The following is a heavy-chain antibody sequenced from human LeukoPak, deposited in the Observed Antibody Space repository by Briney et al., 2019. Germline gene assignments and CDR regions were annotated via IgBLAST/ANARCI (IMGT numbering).Heavy chain of an antibody. Sequence: AETLSLTCSVSGMSITSRHYWGWIRQTPGKGLEWIGSTSHSDSPYYNPSLESRVTISLDTSRNLFSLKLTSVTAADTAVYFCARDFGETSLPNWFDPWGQGTLVIVSS. V-gene: IGHV4-38-2*02. CDR1: GMSITSRHY. CDR3: ARDFGETSLPNWFDP. D-gene: IGHD3-16*01. CDR2: TSHSDSP. J-gene: IGHJ5*02.